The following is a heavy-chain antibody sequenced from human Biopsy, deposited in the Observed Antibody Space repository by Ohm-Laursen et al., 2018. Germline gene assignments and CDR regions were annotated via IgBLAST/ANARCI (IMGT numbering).Heavy chain of an antibody. CDR2: INWNSDRV. D-gene: IGHD3-9*01. V-gene: IGHV3-9*01. CDR1: GFKFDEFA. Sequence: SLRLSCAASGFKFDEFAMHWVRQTPGKGLEWVSAINWNSDRVDYADSVKGRFIISRDNAENSLYLEMNSLRPEDTAFYYCAKDKNGILTPGEGLDVWGHGTTVTVSS. J-gene: IGHJ6*02. CDR3: AKDKNGILTPGEGLDV.